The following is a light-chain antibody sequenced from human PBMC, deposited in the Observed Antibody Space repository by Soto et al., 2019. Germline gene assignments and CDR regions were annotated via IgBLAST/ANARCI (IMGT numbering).Light chain of an antibody. J-gene: IGKJ5*01. Sequence: EIVLTQSPGTLSLSPGERATLSCRASESVSSSSLAWYQQKPGQAPRLLMHGASSRATGIPDRFSGSGSGADFTLTISRVEPEDFAVYYCHHYRTSPEVTFGQGTRLEIK. V-gene: IGKV3-20*01. CDR2: GAS. CDR3: HHYRTSPEVT. CDR1: ESVSSSS.